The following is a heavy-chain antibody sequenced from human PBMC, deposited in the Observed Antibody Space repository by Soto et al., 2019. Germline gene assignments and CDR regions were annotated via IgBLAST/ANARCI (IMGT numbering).Heavy chain of an antibody. CDR3: AGERGGGYFDY. Sequence: GASVKVSCKASGYTFTSYDINWVRQAPGQGLEWMGWMNPNSDNTGYAQKLQGRLTMTRNTSISTAYMKLSSLRSEDTTEYNSAGERGGGYFDYWGQGILVTVSS. J-gene: IGHJ4*02. D-gene: IGHD3-10*01. CDR2: MNPNSDNT. CDR1: GYTFTSYD. V-gene: IGHV1-8*01.